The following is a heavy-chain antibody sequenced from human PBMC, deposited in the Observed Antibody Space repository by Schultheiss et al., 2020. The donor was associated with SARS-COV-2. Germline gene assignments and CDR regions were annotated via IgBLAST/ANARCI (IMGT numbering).Heavy chain of an antibody. D-gene: IGHD5-12*01. CDR1: GGSISSSSYY. V-gene: IGHV4-39*07. J-gene: IGHJ4*02. Sequence: SETLSLTCTVSGGSISSSSYYWGWIRQPPGKGLEWIGSIYYSGSTYYNPSLKSRVTISVDTSKNQFSLKLSSVTAADTAVYYCARETGFDTGWTSYYFDSWGRGTLVTVSS. CDR3: ARETGFDTGWTSYYFDS. CDR2: IYYSGST.